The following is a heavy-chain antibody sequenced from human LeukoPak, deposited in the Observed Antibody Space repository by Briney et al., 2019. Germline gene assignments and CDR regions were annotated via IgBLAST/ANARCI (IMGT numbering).Heavy chain of an antibody. J-gene: IGHJ6*02. Sequence: GTSVKVSCKASGYTFTSYGISWVRQAPGQGLEWMGWISAYNGNTNYAQKLQGRVTMTTDTSTSTAYMELRSLRSDDTVVYYCARDRNYYGSGSYDNYYGMDVWGQGTTVTVSS. CDR1: GYTFTSYG. CDR3: ARDRNYYGSGSYDNYYGMDV. D-gene: IGHD3-10*01. CDR2: ISAYNGNT. V-gene: IGHV1-18*01.